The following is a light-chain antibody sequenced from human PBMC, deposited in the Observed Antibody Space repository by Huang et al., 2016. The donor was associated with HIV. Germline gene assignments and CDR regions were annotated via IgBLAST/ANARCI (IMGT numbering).Light chain of an antibody. CDR1: QSVSSN. CDR3: QQYNNWPLT. CDR2: GAS. Sequence: EMVMTQSPATLSVSPGERATLSCRASQSVSSNLAWYQQKPGQAPRLLIYGASTRATDIPARVSGSGSGTEFTLTISSLQSEDFAVYYCQQYNNWPLTFGGGTKVEIK. V-gene: IGKV3-15*01. J-gene: IGKJ4*01.